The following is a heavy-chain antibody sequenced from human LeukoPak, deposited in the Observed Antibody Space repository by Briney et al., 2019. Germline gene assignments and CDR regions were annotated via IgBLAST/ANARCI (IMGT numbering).Heavy chain of an antibody. CDR2: INPSGGST. V-gene: IGHV1-46*01. CDR1: GYTFTSYY. D-gene: IGHD3-10*01. J-gene: IGHJ5*02. Sequence: ASVKVSCKASGYTFTSYYMHWVRQAPGQGLEWMGIINPSGGSTSYAQKFQGRVTMTRNTSISTAYMELSSLRSEDTAVYYCARASLEVLWFGELFSAGNNWFDPWGQGTLVTVSS. CDR3: ARASLEVLWFGELFSAGNNWFDP.